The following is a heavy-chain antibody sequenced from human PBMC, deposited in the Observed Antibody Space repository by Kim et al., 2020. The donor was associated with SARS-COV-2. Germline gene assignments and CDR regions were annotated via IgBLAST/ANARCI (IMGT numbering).Heavy chain of an antibody. CDR3: AKDRHVSSGWFPDY. V-gene: IGHV3-30*18. J-gene: IGHJ4*02. D-gene: IGHD6-19*01. CDR1: GFTFRSYG. CDR2: ISYDANNI. Sequence: GGSLRLSCAASGFTFRSYGMHWVRQAPGKGLEWVAVISYDANNIYYGDFVKGRFTISRDNSKNTLFLQMNSLRAEVTAVYYCAKDRHVSSGWFPDYWGQGTLVTVSS.